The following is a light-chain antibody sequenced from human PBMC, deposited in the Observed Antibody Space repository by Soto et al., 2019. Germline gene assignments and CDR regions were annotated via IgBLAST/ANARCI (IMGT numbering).Light chain of an antibody. V-gene: IGKV3-11*01. J-gene: IGKJ4*01. CDR1: QSVSRSY. Sequence: EIMWTQSRGTLSLSSGEAATLSCRASQSVSRSYLAWYQQKRGQAPRVXIYDASNRATGIPARFSGSGSGTAFTRPVSNLESEDFAVYDCQQCSNWPLTYLGGTQVDIK. CDR3: QQCSNWPLT. CDR2: DAS.